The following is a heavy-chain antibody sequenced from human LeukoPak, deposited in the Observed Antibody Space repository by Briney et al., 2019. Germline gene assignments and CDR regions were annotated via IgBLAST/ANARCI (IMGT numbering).Heavy chain of an antibody. V-gene: IGHV1-69*13. Sequence: ASVKVSCKASGGTFSSYAISWVLQAPGQGLEWMGGIIPIFGTANYAQKFQGRVTITADESTSTAYMELSSLRSEDTAVYYCARRSGAYHYVWGSYRPDDYWGQGTLVTVSS. CDR1: GGTFSSYA. J-gene: IGHJ4*02. CDR3: ARRSGAYHYVWGSYRPDDY. D-gene: IGHD3-16*02. CDR2: IIPIFGTA.